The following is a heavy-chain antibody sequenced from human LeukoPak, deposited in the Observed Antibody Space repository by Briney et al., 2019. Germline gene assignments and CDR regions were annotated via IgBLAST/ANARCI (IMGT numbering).Heavy chain of an antibody. D-gene: IGHD2-15*01. Sequence: GGSLRLSCAASGFTFSSYWMHWVRQAPGKGLVWVSRINSDGSSTSYADSVKGRFTISRDNAKNTLYLQMNSLRAEDTAVYYCAGEVAADYYYYYGMDVWGQGTTVTVSS. CDR1: GFTFSSYW. J-gene: IGHJ6*02. CDR2: INSDGSST. V-gene: IGHV3-74*01. CDR3: AGEVAADYYYYYGMDV.